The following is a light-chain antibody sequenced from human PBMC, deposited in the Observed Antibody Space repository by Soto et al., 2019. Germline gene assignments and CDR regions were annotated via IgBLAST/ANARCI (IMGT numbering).Light chain of an antibody. V-gene: IGLV2-8*01. Sequence: QSALTQPPSAPGSPGQSVTISCTGTSNDVGDYNYVSWYQQHPGKAPKLMIYEVSKRPSGVPGRFSGSKSGNTASLTASGLQAEDEADYYCSSYAGSSTLYVFGTGTKVTVL. CDR3: SSYAGSSTLYV. CDR2: EVS. J-gene: IGLJ1*01. CDR1: SNDVGDYNY.